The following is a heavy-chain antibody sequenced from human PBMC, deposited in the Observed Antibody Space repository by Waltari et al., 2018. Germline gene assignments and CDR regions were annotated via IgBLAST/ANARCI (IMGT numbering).Heavy chain of an antibody. J-gene: IGHJ4*02. V-gene: IGHV3-30-3*01. CDR1: GFTFSSYA. CDR2: ISYDGSNK. CDR3: ARDLIHYYDSSAMGDY. Sequence: QVQLVESGGGVVQPGRSLRLSCAASGFTFSSYAMHWVRQAPGKGLEGGAVISYDGSNKYYADSVKGRFTISRDNSKNTRYLQMNSLRAEDTAVYYCARDLIHYYDSSAMGDYWGQGTLVTVSS. D-gene: IGHD3-22*01.